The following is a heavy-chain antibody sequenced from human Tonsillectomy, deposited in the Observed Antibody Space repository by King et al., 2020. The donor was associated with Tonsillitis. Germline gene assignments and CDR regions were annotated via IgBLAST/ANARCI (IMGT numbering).Heavy chain of an antibody. CDR2: ISPFSGGT. CDR3: ASMAAWTVRSCLSWFGT. Sequence: VQLVQSGAEVKEPGASVKVSCKASGYTFTDHNMHWVRQAPGQGLEWMGWISPFSGGTKYAQKFQGRVTMTRDTSISTAYLELSSLTSDDTTIYYCASMAAWTVRSCLSWFGTWGQGTLVTVSS. V-gene: IGHV1-2*02. D-gene: IGHD3/OR15-3a*01. J-gene: IGHJ5*02. CDR1: GYTFTDHN.